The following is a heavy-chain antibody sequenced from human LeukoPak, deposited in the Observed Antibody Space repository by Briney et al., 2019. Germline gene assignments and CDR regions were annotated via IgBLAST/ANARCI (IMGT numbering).Heavy chain of an antibody. D-gene: IGHD6-19*01. V-gene: IGHV3-23*01. CDR3: AKVEQWLVFDY. CDR2: ISGGGYTT. CDR1: GFTFSSYA. Sequence: PGGSLRLSCAASGFTFSSYAMGWVRQAPGKGLEWVSGISGGGYTTYYADSVKGHFTISRDNSKNTLYLQMNSLRAEDTAVYYCAKVEQWLVFDYWGQGTLVTVSS. J-gene: IGHJ4*02.